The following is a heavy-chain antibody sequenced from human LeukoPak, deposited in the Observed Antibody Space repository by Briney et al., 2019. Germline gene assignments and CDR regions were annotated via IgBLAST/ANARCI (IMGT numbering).Heavy chain of an antibody. Sequence: GGSLRLSCAASGFTFSSYSMNWVRQAPGKGLEWVSSISSSSSYIYYADSVKGRFTISRDNAKNSLYLQMNSLRDEDTAVYYCARDPDYYDSSFDYWGQGTLVTVSS. V-gene: IGHV3-21*01. CDR1: GFTFSSYS. CDR3: ARDPDYYDSSFDY. J-gene: IGHJ4*02. D-gene: IGHD3-22*01. CDR2: ISSSSSYI.